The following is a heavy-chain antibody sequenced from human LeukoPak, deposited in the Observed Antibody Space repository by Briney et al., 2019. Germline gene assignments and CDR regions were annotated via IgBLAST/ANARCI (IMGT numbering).Heavy chain of an antibody. V-gene: IGHV4-61*01. D-gene: IGHD3-22*01. CDR1: GVSVSSGSYY. Sequence: PSETLSLTCTVSGVSVSSGSYYWSWIRQPPGKGLEWIGYIDYSGSPNYNPSLKSRLAISVDTSKNQFSLKLSSVSAADTAVYYCARFNYFDSSDYFSYYYGMDVWGQGTTVTVSS. J-gene: IGHJ6*02. CDR3: ARFNYFDSSDYFSYYYGMDV. CDR2: IDYSGSP.